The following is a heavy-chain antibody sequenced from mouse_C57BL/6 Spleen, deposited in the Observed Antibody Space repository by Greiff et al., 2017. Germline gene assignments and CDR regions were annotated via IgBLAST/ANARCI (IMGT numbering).Heavy chain of an antibody. Sequence: QVQLQQSGAELVRPGTSVKVSCKASGYAFTNYLIEWVKQRPGQGLEWSGVITPGSGGTNYNEKFKGKATLTADKSSSTAYMQLSSLTSEDSAVYFCARPFTTVVAGGYYYAMDYWGQGTSVTVSS. CDR3: ARPFTTVVAGGYYYAMDY. J-gene: IGHJ4*01. CDR2: ITPGSGGT. CDR1: GYAFTNYL. V-gene: IGHV1-54*01. D-gene: IGHD1-1*01.